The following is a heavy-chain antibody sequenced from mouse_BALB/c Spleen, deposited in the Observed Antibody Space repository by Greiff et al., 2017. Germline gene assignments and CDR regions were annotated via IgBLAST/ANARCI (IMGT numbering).Heavy chain of an antibody. V-gene: IGHV5-9-4*01. J-gene: IGHJ3*01. CDR1: GFTFSSYA. Sequence: DVQLVESGGGLVKPGGSLKLSCAASGFTFSSYAMSWVRQSPEKRLEWVAEISSGGSYTYYPDTVTGRFTISRDNAKNTLYLEMSSLRSEDTAMYYCAREMFAYWGQGTLVTVSA. CDR2: ISSGGSYT. CDR3: AREMFAY.